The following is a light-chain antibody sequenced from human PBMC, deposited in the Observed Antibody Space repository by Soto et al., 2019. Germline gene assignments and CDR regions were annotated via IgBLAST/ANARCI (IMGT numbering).Light chain of an antibody. V-gene: IGKV1-5*01. CDR3: QQHSTYLWA. CDR2: DAS. J-gene: IGKJ1*01. CDR1: QSISSW. Sequence: DIQMTQSPSTLSASVGGRVTITCRASQSISSWLAWYQQKPGKAPKLLIYDASTLESGVPSRFSGSGSGTEFTLTISSLQPDDFATYYCQQHSTYLWAFGQGTKVDIK.